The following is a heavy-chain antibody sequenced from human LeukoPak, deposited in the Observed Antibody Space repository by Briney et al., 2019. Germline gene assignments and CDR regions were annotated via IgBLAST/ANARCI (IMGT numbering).Heavy chain of an antibody. Sequence: ASVKVSCKASGYTFTGYYMHWVRQAPGQGLEWMGIINPSGGSTSYAQKFQGRVTMTRDMSTSTVYMELSSLRSEDTAVYYCARDGPGALAFDIWGQGTMVTVSS. CDR1: GYTFTGYY. CDR2: INPSGGST. D-gene: IGHD3-10*01. J-gene: IGHJ3*02. V-gene: IGHV1-46*01. CDR3: ARDGPGALAFDI.